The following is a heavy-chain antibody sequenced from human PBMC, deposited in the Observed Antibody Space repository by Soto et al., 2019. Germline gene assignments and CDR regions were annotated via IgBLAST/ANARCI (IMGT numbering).Heavy chain of an antibody. J-gene: IGHJ4*02. Sequence: GGSLRLSCAASGFTFSSYAMHWVRQAPGKGLEWVAVIWYDGSNKYYADSVKGRFTISRDNSKNTLYLQMNSLRAEDTAVYYCARADGDDSSGYFDYWGQGTLVTVSS. V-gene: IGHV3-33*08. D-gene: IGHD3-22*01. CDR3: ARADGDDSSGYFDY. CDR1: GFTFSSYA. CDR2: IWYDGSNK.